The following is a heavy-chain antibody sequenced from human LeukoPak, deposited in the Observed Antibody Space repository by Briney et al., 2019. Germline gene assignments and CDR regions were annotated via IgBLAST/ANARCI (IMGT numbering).Heavy chain of an antibody. V-gene: IGHV3-23*01. D-gene: IGHD2-2*01. J-gene: IGHJ4*02. CDR3: AKDPYGTRYFDY. CDR2: ISGSDGST. CDR1: GFTFSSYA. Sequence: PGGSLRLSCAASGFTFSSYAMSWVRQAPGKGLEWVSAISGSDGSTYYADSVKGRFTISRDNSKNTLYLQMNSLRAEDTAVYYCAKDPYGTRYFDYWGQGTLVTVSS.